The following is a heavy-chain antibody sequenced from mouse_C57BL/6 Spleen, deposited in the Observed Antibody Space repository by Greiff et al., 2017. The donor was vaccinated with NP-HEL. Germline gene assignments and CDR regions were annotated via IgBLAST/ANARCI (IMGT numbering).Heavy chain of an antibody. CDR3: TRWITTVYFDY. D-gene: IGHD1-1*01. J-gene: IGHJ2*01. Sequence: QVQLQQSGAELVRPGASVTLSCKASGYTFTDYEMHWVKQTPVHGLEWIGAIDPETGGTAYNQKFKGKAILTADKSSSTAYMELRSLTSEDSAVDYCTRWITTVYFDYWGQGTTLTVSS. CDR2: IDPETGGT. CDR1: GYTFTDYE. V-gene: IGHV1-15*01.